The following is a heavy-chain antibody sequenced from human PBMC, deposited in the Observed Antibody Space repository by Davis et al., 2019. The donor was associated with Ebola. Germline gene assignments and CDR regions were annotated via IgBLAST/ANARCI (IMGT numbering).Heavy chain of an antibody. Sequence: WGSLRLSCSASGFTFSAYSMNWVRQAPGTGLEWISYNSRENDNIWYADSVKGRFTISRDNARNSLYLDMNTLRDDDTAVYFCVRDVDWAFDYWGQGTVVTVSS. D-gene: IGHD3-9*01. CDR1: GFTFSAYS. J-gene: IGHJ4*02. CDR2: NSRENDNI. V-gene: IGHV3-48*02. CDR3: VRDVDWAFDY.